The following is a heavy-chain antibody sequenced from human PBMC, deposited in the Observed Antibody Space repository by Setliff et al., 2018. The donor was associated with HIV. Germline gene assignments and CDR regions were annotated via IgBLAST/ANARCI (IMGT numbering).Heavy chain of an antibody. V-gene: IGHV7-4-1*02. D-gene: IGHD3-10*02. J-gene: IGHJ3*02. CDR2: INTHTGDP. CDR3: ARPRMFDSFDI. CDR1: GYSFTSYA. Sequence: ASVKVSCKASGYSFTSYAVNWVRQAPGQGLEWMGWINTHTGDPSYAQVFTGRFVFSLDASVSTAYLQISSLKAEDTAVYYCARPRMFDSFDIWGQGTMVTVSS.